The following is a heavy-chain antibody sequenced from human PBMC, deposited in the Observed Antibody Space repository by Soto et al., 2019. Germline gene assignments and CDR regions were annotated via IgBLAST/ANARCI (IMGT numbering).Heavy chain of an antibody. J-gene: IGHJ4*02. CDR3: ARGWFGELFGIDY. Sequence: SETPSLTRTVSGCSLRRYYWSWVPPPPGKGLEWIGYIYYSGSTNYNPSLKSRVTISVDTSKNQFSLKLSSVTAADTAVYYCARGWFGELFGIDYWGQGTLVTVSS. CDR1: GCSLRRYY. V-gene: IGHV4-59*01. CDR2: IYYSGST. D-gene: IGHD3-10*01.